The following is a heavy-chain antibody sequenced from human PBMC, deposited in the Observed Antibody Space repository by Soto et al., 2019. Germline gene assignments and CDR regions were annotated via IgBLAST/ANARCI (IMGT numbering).Heavy chain of an antibody. V-gene: IGHV3-30-3*01. Sequence: GGSLRLSCAASGFTFSSYAMHWVRQAPGKGLEWVAVISYDGSNKYYADSVKGRFTISRDNSKNTLYLQMNSLRAEDTAVYYCARPYCSGGSCVDSTKSWFDPWGQGTLVTVSS. CDR2: ISYDGSNK. CDR1: GFTFSSYA. CDR3: ARPYCSGGSCVDSTKSWFDP. D-gene: IGHD2-15*01. J-gene: IGHJ5*02.